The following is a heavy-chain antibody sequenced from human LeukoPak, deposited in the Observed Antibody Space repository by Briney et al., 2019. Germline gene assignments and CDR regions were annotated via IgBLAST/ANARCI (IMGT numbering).Heavy chain of an antibody. CDR3: ARCRYDGSGYYPSAFDI. Sequence: SETLSLTCTVSGGSISTYYWSWIRQPPGKGLEWIGYIYYSGTTNYNPSLKSRVTISLDTPKNQFSLKLSSVTAADTAVYYCARCRYDGSGYYPSAFDIWGQGTMVTVSS. CDR2: IYYSGTT. J-gene: IGHJ3*02. V-gene: IGHV4-59*08. D-gene: IGHD3-22*01. CDR1: GGSISTYY.